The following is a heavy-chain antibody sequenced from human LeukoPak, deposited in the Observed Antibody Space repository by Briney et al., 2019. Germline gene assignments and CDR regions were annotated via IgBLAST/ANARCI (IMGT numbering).Heavy chain of an antibody. CDR1: GYTFTSYY. Sequence: ASVKVSCKASGYTFTSYYMHWVRQAPGQGLEWMGIINPSGGSTSYAQKFQGRVTMTRDMSTSTVYMELSSLRSEDTAVYYCARATAGYYYYMDVWGKGTTVTVSS. D-gene: IGHD4-17*01. V-gene: IGHV1-46*01. CDR3: ARATAGYYYYMDV. CDR2: INPSGGST. J-gene: IGHJ6*03.